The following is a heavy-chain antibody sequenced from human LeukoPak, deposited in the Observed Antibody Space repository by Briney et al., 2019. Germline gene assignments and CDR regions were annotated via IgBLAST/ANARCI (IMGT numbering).Heavy chain of an antibody. CDR1: GCSISSSSYY. V-gene: IGHV4-39*01. D-gene: IGHD3-16*01. CDR2: IYYSGST. Sequence: SETLSLTCTVSGCSISSSSYYWGWIRQPPGKGLEWIGSIYYSGSTYYNPSLKSRVTISVDTSKNQFSLKLSSVTAADTAVYYCAIPCLAPAFDIWGQGTMVTVSS. J-gene: IGHJ3*02. CDR3: AIPCLAPAFDI.